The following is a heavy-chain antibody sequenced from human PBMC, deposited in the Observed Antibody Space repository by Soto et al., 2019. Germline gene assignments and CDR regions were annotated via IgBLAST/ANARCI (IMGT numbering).Heavy chain of an antibody. V-gene: IGHV4-39*01. J-gene: IGHJ4*02. CDR1: GGSISDSDYY. Sequence: QLQLQESGPGLVKPSETLSLTCTVSGGSISDSDYYWGWIRQSPGKGLEWIGTIYYRGNTYYNPSFKSRLTISIDTSKNQFSLNLNSVTAADTAMFYCARQLVWRGAAVAAHFDYWGQGTLVTVSS. CDR3: ARQLVWRGAAVAAHFDY. CDR2: IYYRGNT. D-gene: IGHD6-19*01.